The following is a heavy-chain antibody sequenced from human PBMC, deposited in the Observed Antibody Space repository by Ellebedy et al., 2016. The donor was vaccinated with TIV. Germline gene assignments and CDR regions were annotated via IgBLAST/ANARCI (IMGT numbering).Heavy chain of an antibody. CDR3: ATDGGRWFDWDFQH. Sequence: GESLKISCAASGIPFNSYAMHWVRQTPGKGLEWVAVISYDGSGRYADSVKGRFTISRDNSKNTVFLQMTSLRAEDTAVYYCATDGGRWFDWDFQHWGQGTLVIVSA. V-gene: IGHV3-30-3*01. D-gene: IGHD3-9*01. J-gene: IGHJ1*01. CDR2: ISYDGSGR. CDR1: GIPFNSYA.